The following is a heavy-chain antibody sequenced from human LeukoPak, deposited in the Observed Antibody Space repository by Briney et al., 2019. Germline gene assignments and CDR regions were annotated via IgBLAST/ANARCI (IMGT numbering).Heavy chain of an antibody. CDR2: INPSGGST. D-gene: IGHD6-13*01. J-gene: IGHJ4*02. CDR1: GYTFSIYN. Sequence: EASVKVSCKASGYTFSIYNMHWVRQAPGQGLEWMGIINPSGGSTTNAQKFRGRVTMTRDTSTVYMELSSLRSEDTAVYYCAREGVAATGLDYWGQGTLVTVSS. CDR3: AREGVAATGLDY. V-gene: IGHV1-46*01.